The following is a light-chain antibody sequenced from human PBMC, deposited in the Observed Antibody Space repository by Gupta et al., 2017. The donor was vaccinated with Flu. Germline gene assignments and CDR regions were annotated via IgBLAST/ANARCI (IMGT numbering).Light chain of an antibody. Sequence: DIQMTQSPSTLSASVGDRVTITCRASQSISGWLAWYQQKPGKAPKLLIYTASTLETGVPSRFSGRGDGTDFTLTSSSPQHDDFATYYGQQDDRFFSFGPGTKLDVK. CDR3: QQDDRFFS. V-gene: IGKV1-5*03. CDR1: QSISGW. J-gene: IGKJ3*01. CDR2: TAS.